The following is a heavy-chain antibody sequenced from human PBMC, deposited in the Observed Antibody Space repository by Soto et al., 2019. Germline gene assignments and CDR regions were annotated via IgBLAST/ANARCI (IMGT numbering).Heavy chain of an antibody. D-gene: IGHD4-17*01. V-gene: IGHV3-53*01. CDR2: IYSGGST. Sequence: PGGSLRLSCAASGFTVSSNYMSWVRQAPGKGLEWVSVIYSGGSTYYADSVKGRFTISRDNSKNTLYLQMNSLRAEDTAVYYCASRTTSPCYYYGMDVWGQGTTVTVSS. J-gene: IGHJ6*02. CDR3: ASRTTSPCYYYGMDV. CDR1: GFTVSSNY.